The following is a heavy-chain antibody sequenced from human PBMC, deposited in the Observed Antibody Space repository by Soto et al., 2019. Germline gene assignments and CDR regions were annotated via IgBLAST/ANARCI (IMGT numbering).Heavy chain of an antibody. CDR3: ARDGEVDSSGWYVDYYFDY. J-gene: IGHJ4*02. D-gene: IGHD6-19*01. V-gene: IGHV3-33*01. CDR1: GFTFSSYG. Sequence: QVQLVESGGGVVQPGRSLRLSCAASGFTFSSYGMHWVRQAPGKGLEWVAVIWYDGSNKYYADSVKGRFTISRDNSKNTLYLQMNSLRAEDKAVYYCARDGEVDSSGWYVDYYFDYWGQGTLVTVSS. CDR2: IWYDGSNK.